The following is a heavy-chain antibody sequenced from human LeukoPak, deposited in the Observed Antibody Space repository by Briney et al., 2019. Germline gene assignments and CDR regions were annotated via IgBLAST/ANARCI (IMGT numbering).Heavy chain of an antibody. V-gene: IGHV4-4*07. Sequence: PSETLSLTCTVSGGSVSSYYWSWIRQSAGMELECIGRIYISGDTNYNPSLQSRVSMSLDTSKNQFSLKLRSVTAADTAVYFCARGPYFYYMDVWGKGTTVTVSS. CDR3: ARGPYFYYMDV. J-gene: IGHJ6*03. CDR1: GGSVSSYY. CDR2: IYISGDT.